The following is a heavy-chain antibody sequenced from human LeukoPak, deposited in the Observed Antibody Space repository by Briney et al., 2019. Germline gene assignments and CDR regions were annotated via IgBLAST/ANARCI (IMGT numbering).Heavy chain of an antibody. CDR2: ISSSSSYI. CDR3: ARAAPLGYYYYYMDV. Sequence: GGSLRLSCAASGFTFSSYSMNWVRQAPGKGLEWVSSISSSSSYIYYADSVKGRFTISRDNAKNSLYLQMNSLRAEDTAVYYCARAAPLGYYYYYMDVWGKGTTVTVSS. CDR1: GFTFSSYS. V-gene: IGHV3-21*01. J-gene: IGHJ6*03.